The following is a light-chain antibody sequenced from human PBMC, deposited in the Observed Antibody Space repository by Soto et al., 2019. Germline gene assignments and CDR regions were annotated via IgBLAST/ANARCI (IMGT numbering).Light chain of an antibody. J-gene: IGKJ1*01. Sequence: DIQMTQSPSTLSASVVDRVTITCRASQSISSWLAWYQRKPGKAPKLLIYDASSLESGVPSRFSGSGSGTEFTLTISSLQPDDFATYYCQQYNSYWTFGQGTKVDIK. CDR3: QQYNSYWT. CDR2: DAS. V-gene: IGKV1-5*01. CDR1: QSISSW.